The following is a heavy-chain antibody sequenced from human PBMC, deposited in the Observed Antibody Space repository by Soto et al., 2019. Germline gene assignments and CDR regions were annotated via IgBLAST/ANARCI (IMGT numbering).Heavy chain of an antibody. Sequence: GGSLRLSCTASGFTFSSYAMHWVRQAPGKGLEWVAVISYDGSNKYYADSVKGRFTISRDNSKNTLYLQMNSLRAEDTAVYYCARDSKQQLVRDYYYYGMDVWGQGTTVTVSS. CDR1: GFTFSSYA. J-gene: IGHJ6*02. CDR2: ISYDGSNK. D-gene: IGHD6-13*01. V-gene: IGHV3-30-3*01. CDR3: ARDSKQQLVRDYYYYGMDV.